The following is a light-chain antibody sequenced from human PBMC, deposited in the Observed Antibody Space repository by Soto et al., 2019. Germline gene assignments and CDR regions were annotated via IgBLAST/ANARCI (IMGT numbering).Light chain of an antibody. V-gene: IGKV3-11*01. Sequence: ETVLTQSPATLSLSPGERATLSCRASQSVSSYLAWYQQKPGQAPRLLIYDASNRATGIPARFSGSGSGTDFTLTITSLQAEDVAVYYCQQYSSSPQITFGGGTMVEIK. CDR3: QQYSSSPQIT. CDR2: DAS. J-gene: IGKJ4*01. CDR1: QSVSSY.